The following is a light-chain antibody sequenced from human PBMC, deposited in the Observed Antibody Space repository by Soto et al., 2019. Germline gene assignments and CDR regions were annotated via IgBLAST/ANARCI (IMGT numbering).Light chain of an antibody. CDR2: DSS. V-gene: IGKV3-11*01. J-gene: IGKJ1*01. CDR3: QQSSNWPRT. CDR1: QSVSSY. Sequence: EIVLTQSPATLSLSPGERATLSCRASQSVSSYLAWYQQKPGQAPRLLIYDSSNRATGSPARFSGSGSGTDFTLTISRLEPEDCAVYYCQQSSNWPRTFGQGTKVEIK.